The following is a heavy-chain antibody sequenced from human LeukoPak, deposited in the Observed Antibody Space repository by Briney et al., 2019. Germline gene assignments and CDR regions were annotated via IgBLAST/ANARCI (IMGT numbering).Heavy chain of an antibody. CDR2: ITPFNGNT. CDR3: ARSTGEWDHYGMDV. D-gene: IGHD3-10*01. Sequence: GASVKVSCKASGYTFTYRYLHWVRQAPGQALEWMGWITPFNGNTNYAQKFQDRVTITRDRSMSTAYMELSSLRSEDTAMYHCARSTGEWDHYGMDVWGQGTTVTVSS. V-gene: IGHV1-45*02. J-gene: IGHJ6*02. CDR1: GYTFTYRY.